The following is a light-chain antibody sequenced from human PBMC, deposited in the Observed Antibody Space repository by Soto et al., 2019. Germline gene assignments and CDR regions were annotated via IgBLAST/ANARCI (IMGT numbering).Light chain of an antibody. J-gene: IGLJ1*01. V-gene: IGLV1-51*01. CDR3: GSWDSSLSAYV. Sequence: QYVMTQPPSVCAAPGQRVTISCSRSSSNIGGNSVSWYQQLPGTAPKLLIYDDDKRPSGIPDRFSGSKSGTSATLGITGFQTGDEADHYCGSWDSSLSAYVFGTGTKVTV. CDR1: SSNIGGNS. CDR2: DDD.